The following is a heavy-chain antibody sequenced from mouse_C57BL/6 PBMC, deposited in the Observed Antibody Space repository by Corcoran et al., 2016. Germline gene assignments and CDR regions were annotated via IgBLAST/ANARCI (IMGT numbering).Heavy chain of an antibody. CDR3: ARDYYGSSTPFAY. V-gene: IGHV9-3*01. CDR2: INTYSGVP. J-gene: IGHJ3*01. CDR1: GYTFTTYG. D-gene: IGHD1-1*01. Sequence: QIQLVQSGPELKKPGETVKISCKASGYTFTTYGMSWVKQAPGKGLKWMGWINTYSGVPTYADDFKGRFAFSLETSASTAYLQINNLKNEDTATYFCARDYYGSSTPFAYWGQGTLVTVS.